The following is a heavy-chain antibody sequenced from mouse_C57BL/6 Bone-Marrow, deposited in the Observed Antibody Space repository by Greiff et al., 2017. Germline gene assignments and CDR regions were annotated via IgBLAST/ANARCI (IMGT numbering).Heavy chain of an antibody. CDR3: TRGTGTLGYFDV. Sequence: EVQLVESGAGLVKPGGSLKLSCAASGFTFSSYAMSWVRQTPEKRLEWVAYISSGGDYIYYADTVKGRFTISRDNARNTLYLQMSSLKSEDTAMYCCTRGTGTLGYFDVWGTGTTVTVSS. CDR1: GFTFSSYA. D-gene: IGHD4-1*01. V-gene: IGHV5-9-1*02. J-gene: IGHJ1*03. CDR2: ISSGGDYI.